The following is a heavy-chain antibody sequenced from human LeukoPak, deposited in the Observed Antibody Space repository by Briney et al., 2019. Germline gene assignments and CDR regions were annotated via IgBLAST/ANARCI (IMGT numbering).Heavy chain of an antibody. V-gene: IGHV3-30-3*01. Sequence: GGSPRLSCAASGFTFSSYAMHWVRQAPGKGLEWVAVISYDGSNKYYADSVKGRFTISRDNSKNTLYLQMNSLRAEDTAVYYCARDQARGAAGTVDYWGQGTLVTVSS. D-gene: IGHD6-13*01. CDR2: ISYDGSNK. CDR1: GFTFSSYA. J-gene: IGHJ4*02. CDR3: ARDQARGAAGTVDY.